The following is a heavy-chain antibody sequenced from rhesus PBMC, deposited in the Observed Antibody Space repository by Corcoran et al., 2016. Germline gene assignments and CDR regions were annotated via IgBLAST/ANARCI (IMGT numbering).Heavy chain of an antibody. J-gene: IGHJ4*01. D-gene: IGHD6-25*01. CDR3: TRDKGIAAAGTIDY. CDR1: GFTFSDYY. CDR2: ISSASSYI. V-gene: IGHV3S16*01. Sequence: EVQLVESGGGLVQPGGSLRLSCAASGFTFSDYYMSWVRQAPGKGLEWVSSISSASSYIYYAASVKGRFTISRENAKNSLSLQMNSRKTEDTAVYYCTRDKGIAAAGTIDYWGQGVLVTVSS.